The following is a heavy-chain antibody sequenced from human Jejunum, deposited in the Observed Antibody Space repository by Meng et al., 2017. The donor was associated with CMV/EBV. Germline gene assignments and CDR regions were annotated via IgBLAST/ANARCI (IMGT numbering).Heavy chain of an antibody. V-gene: IGHV3-23*01. Sequence: ASGFPFSTHAMSWVRQAPGKGPEWVSSISGSGDTASYADSVKGRFTISRDNSKSTLFLQMNSLTVEDTSVYFCAHQAGGYYVPFDHWGPGTMVTVSS. CDR1: GFPFSTHA. CDR3: AHQAGGYYVPFDH. D-gene: IGHD3-3*01. CDR2: ISGSGDTA. J-gene: IGHJ4*02.